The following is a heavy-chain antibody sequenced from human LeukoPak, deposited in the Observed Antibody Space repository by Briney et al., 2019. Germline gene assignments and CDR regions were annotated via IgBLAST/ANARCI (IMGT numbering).Heavy chain of an antibody. CDR3: ARVESRGNGFVVVPAAPLDY. CDR2: IWYDGSNK. Sequence: GGSLRLSCAASGFTFSSYGMHWVRQAPGKGLEWVAVIWYDGSNKYYADSVKGRFTISRDNSKNTLYLQMNSLRAEDTAVYYCARVESRGNGFVVVPAAPLDYWGQGTLVTVSS. V-gene: IGHV3-33*01. D-gene: IGHD2-2*01. J-gene: IGHJ4*02. CDR1: GFTFSSYG.